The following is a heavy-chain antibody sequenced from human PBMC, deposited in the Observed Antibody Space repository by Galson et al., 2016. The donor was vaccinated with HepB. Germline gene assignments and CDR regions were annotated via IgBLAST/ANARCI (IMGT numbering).Heavy chain of an antibody. Sequence: SLRLSCAASGFTFIDYGVHWVRRAPGEGLEWVAVISYGGRSKNYADSVKGRFTVSRDNSKNTLYLQMNSLRAEDTAVYYCARDALKESGSPRHFNYYSGMDVWGQGTMATVSS. D-gene: IGHD1-26*01. CDR2: ISYGGRSK. V-gene: IGHV3-30*03. J-gene: IGHJ6*02. CDR1: GFTFIDYG. CDR3: ARDALKESGSPRHFNYYSGMDV.